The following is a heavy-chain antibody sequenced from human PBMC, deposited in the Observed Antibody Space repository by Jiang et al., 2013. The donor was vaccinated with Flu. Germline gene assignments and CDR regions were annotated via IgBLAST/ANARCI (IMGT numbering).Heavy chain of an antibody. D-gene: IGHD5-18*01. V-gene: IGHV1-46*01. CDR3: ARYGRYSYGPYYYYYGMDV. J-gene: IGHJ6*02. Sequence: VRQAPGQGLEWMGWVNPSGGSTSYAQKFQGRVTMTRDTSTSTVYMELSSLRSEDTAVYYCARYGRYSYGPYYYYYGMDVWGQGTTVTVSS. CDR2: VNPSGGST.